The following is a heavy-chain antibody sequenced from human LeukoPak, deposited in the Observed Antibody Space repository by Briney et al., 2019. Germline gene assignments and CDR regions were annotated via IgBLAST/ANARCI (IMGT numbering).Heavy chain of an antibody. J-gene: IGHJ4*02. CDR2: ISAYNNNT. CDR1: GYTFTSYA. V-gene: IGHV1-18*01. CDR3: ARGARISSSWYSSV. D-gene: IGHD2-2*01. Sequence: GASVKVSCKASGYTFTSYAMHWVRQAPGQGLEWMGLISAYNNNTNYAQKFQGRLTMTTDTSTSTAYMELRSLRSDDTAVYYCARGARISSSWYSSVWGQGTLITVS.